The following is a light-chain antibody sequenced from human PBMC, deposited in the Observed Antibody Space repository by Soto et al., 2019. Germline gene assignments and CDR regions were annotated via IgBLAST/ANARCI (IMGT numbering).Light chain of an antibody. CDR1: QSISSY. Sequence: DIQMTQSPSSLSASVGDSVTITCRASQSISSYLNWYQQKPGKAPKVLIYAASSLRSGVPSRFSGSGSGTDFTLTISSLQPEDFATYYCQQSYRIPLTFGGGTKVGIK. V-gene: IGKV1-39*01. CDR2: AAS. J-gene: IGKJ4*01. CDR3: QQSYRIPLT.